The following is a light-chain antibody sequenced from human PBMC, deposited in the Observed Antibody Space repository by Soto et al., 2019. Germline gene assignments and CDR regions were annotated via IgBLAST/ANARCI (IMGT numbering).Light chain of an antibody. Sequence: EIVLTQSPGTLSFSPGERAALSCRASQSVSSSYLVWYQQKPGQAPRLVIYGASSRATGIPDRFSGSGSGTDFTLTISRLEPEDFAVYYCQQYGSSRWTFGQGTKVDIK. CDR1: QSVSSSY. CDR2: GAS. J-gene: IGKJ1*01. V-gene: IGKV3-20*01. CDR3: QQYGSSRWT.